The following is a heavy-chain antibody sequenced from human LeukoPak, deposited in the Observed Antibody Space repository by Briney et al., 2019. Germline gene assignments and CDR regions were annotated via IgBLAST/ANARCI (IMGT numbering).Heavy chain of an antibody. V-gene: IGHV3-7*01. CDR2: IKQDGSEK. CDR1: GFTFSSYW. Sequence: GGSLRLSCAASGFTFSSYWMSWVRQAPGKGLEWVANIKQDGSEKYYVDSVKGRFTISRDNAKNSLYLHMNSLRAEDTAVYYCARVRYYYDSSDYYGLYFDYWGQGTLVTVSS. J-gene: IGHJ4*02. D-gene: IGHD3-22*01. CDR3: ARVRYYYDSSDYYGLYFDY.